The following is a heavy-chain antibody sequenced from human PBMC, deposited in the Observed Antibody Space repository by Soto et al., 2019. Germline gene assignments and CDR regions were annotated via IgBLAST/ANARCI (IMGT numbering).Heavy chain of an antibody. CDR2: IVVGSGNT. J-gene: IGHJ4*02. CDR3: AATMDTAIDMDY. CDR1: GFTFTSSA. D-gene: IGHD5-18*01. V-gene: IGHV1-58*01. Sequence: SVKVSCKASGFTFTSSAVQWVRQARGQRLEWIGWIVVGSGNTNYAQKFQERVTITRDMSTSTAYMELSSLRSEDTAVYYCAATMDTAIDMDYWGQGTLVTVSS.